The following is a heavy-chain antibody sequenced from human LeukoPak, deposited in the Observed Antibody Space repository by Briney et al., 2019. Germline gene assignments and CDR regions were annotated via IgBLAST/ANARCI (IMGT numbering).Heavy chain of an antibody. V-gene: IGHV4-59*01. D-gene: IGHD2-2*01. CDR1: GDSISGYY. J-gene: IGHJ4*02. CDR2: AYHSGST. CDR3: ARDKKGSSCYDF. Sequence: PSETLSLTCTVSGDSISGYYWSWIRQPPGKGLEWIVFAYHSGSTTRNPSLESRVTISVGTSTNQVSLRLSSVTAADTAVYYCARDKKGSSCYDFWGQGTLVTVSS.